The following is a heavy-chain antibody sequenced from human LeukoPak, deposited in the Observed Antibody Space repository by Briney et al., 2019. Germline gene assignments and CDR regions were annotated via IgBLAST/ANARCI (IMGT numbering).Heavy chain of an antibody. Sequence: ASVKVSCKASGGTFSSYAISWVRQAPGQGLEWMGGIIPIFGTANYAQKFQGRVTITTDESTSTAYMELRSLRSDDTAVYYCARSTIVVVVAATGAYFDYWGQGTLVTVSS. J-gene: IGHJ4*02. D-gene: IGHD2-15*01. CDR3: ARSTIVVVVAATGAYFDY. V-gene: IGHV1-69*05. CDR2: IIPIFGTA. CDR1: GGTFSSYA.